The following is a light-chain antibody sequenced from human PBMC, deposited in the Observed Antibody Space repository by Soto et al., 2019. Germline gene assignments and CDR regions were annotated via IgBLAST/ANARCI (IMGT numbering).Light chain of an antibody. J-gene: IGKJ2*01. Sequence: EIVMTHSPASLSVSPGDGATLSCRASQSVASNVAWYQQKPGQGPRLLIHGASTRAVGVPARFSGSGSGTDFTLTISSLQSEDFAVYYCQQQHHWPPQYTFGQGTKLQIK. CDR2: GAS. V-gene: IGKV3-15*01. CDR1: QSVASN. CDR3: QQQHHWPPQYT.